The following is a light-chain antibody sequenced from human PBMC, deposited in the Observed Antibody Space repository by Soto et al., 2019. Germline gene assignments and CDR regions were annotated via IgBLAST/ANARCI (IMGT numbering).Light chain of an antibody. J-gene: IGKJ2*01. V-gene: IGKV1-5*01. Sequence: DVQMTQSPSTLSASVGDRVTITCRASQSISGWLAWYQQKPGKVPKLLIYDASSLESGVPSRFSGSGSGTEFTLTISSLQPDDLAPYYCQQYSSLYTFGQGTKLEIK. CDR3: QQYSSLYT. CDR2: DAS. CDR1: QSISGW.